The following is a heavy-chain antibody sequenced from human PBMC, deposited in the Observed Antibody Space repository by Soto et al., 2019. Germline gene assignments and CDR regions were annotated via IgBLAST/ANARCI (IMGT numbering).Heavy chain of an antibody. CDR1: GGTFSTYA. V-gene: IGHV1-69*12. D-gene: IGHD3-22*01. J-gene: IGHJ5*02. Sequence: QVQLVQSGAEVKKPGSSVKVSCKASGGTFSTYAISWVRQAPGQGLEWMVGLILIFGTANYAQKFQGRVTITAAESTNTANTELSSQRSEDTAVYSCARVLLGRHYYDSSGYYYVGGWFDPWGQGTLVTVSS. CDR2: LILIFGTA. CDR3: ARVLLGRHYYDSSGYYYVGGWFDP.